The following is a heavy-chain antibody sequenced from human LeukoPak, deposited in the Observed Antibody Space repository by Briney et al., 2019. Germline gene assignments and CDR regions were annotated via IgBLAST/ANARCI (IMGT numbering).Heavy chain of an antibody. CDR2: IYYSGST. CDR1: GGSISSYY. D-gene: IGHD4-23*01. CDR3: ARDYGGSSPFDY. V-gene: IGHV4-59*01. Sequence: PSETLSLTCTVSGGSISSYYWSWIRQPPGKGLEWIGYIYYSGSTNYNPSLKSRVTISVDTSKNQFSLKLSSVTAADTAVYYCARDYGGSSPFDYWGQGTLVTVSS. J-gene: IGHJ4*02.